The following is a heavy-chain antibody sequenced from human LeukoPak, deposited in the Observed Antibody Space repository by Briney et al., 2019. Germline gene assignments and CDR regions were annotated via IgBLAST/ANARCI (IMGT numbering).Heavy chain of an antibody. CDR3: ARDRRFVGQQLGKMPFDY. CDR1: GYTFTSYG. D-gene: IGHD6-13*01. V-gene: IGHV1-18*01. J-gene: IGHJ4*02. CDR2: ISAYNGNT. Sequence: GASVKVSCKASGYTFTSYGISWVRQAPGQGLQWMGWISAYNGNTNYAQKLQGRVTMTTDTSTSTAYMELRSLRSDDTAVYYCARDRRFVGQQLGKMPFDYWGQGTLVTVSS.